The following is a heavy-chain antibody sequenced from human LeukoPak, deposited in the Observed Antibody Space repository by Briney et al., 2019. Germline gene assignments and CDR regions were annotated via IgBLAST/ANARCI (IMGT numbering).Heavy chain of an antibody. Sequence: SVKVSCKASGYTFTCYYMHWVRQAPGQGLEWMGWINPNSGDTDYAQKFQGRVTMTRDTSISTAYMELSRLTSDDTAVYYCARASNWAHDYWGQGTLVTVSS. D-gene: IGHD7-27*01. CDR3: ARASNWAHDY. V-gene: IGHV1-2*02. J-gene: IGHJ4*02. CDR1: GYTFTCYY. CDR2: INPNSGDT.